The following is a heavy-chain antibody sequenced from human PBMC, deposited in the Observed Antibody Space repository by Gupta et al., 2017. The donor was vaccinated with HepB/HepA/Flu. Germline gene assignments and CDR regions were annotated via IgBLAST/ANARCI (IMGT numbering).Heavy chain of an antibody. CDR3: ARAPLNYYDSSGYYSAHFDY. V-gene: IGHV4-34*01. J-gene: IGHJ4*02. CDR1: GGSFSGYY. Sequence: QVQLQQWGAGLLKPSETLSLTCAVYGGSFSGYYWSWIRQPPGKGLEWIGEINHSGSTNYNPSLKSRVTISVDTFKNQFSLKLSSVTAADTAVYYCARAPLNYYDSSGYYSAHFDYWGQGTLVTVSS. CDR2: INHSGST. D-gene: IGHD3-22*01.